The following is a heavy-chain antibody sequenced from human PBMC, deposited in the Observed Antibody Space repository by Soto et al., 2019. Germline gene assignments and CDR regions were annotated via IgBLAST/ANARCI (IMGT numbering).Heavy chain of an antibody. J-gene: IGHJ6*02. CDR1: GGTFSSYA. CDR2: IIPIFGTA. Sequence: GASVKVSCKASGGTFSSYAISWVRQAPGQGLELMGGIIPIFGTANYAQKFQGRVTITADESTSTAYMELSSLRSEDTAVYYCASSVVDTAMAPYYYYYGMDVWGQGTTVTVYS. CDR3: ASSVVDTAMAPYYYYYGMDV. V-gene: IGHV1-69*13. D-gene: IGHD5-18*01.